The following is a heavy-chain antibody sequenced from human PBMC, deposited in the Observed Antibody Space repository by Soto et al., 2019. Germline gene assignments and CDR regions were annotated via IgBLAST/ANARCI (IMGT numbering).Heavy chain of an antibody. CDR1: GGSISSADYS. J-gene: IGHJ6*02. CDR2: ISYSGST. Sequence: QVQLQESGPGLVKPSQTLSLTCTVSGGSISSADYSWSWIRQPPGKGLEWIGYISYSGSTYYNPSLKSRVTISVDTSKNQFSLKLSSVTAADTAVYYCARDRGGWRGYYCFGMDVWGQGTTVTVSS. V-gene: IGHV4-30-4*01. D-gene: IGHD3-16*01. CDR3: ARDRGGWRGYYCFGMDV.